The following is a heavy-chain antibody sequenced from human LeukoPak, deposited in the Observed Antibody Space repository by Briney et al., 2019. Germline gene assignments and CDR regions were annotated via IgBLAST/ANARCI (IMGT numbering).Heavy chain of an antibody. CDR1: GYTLTELS. V-gene: IGHV1-2*06. Sequence: ASVKVSCKVSGYTLTELSMHWVRQAPGQGLEWMGRINPNSGGTNYAQKFQGRVTMTRDTSISTAYMELSRLRSDDTAVYYCARIELGTDYWGQGTLVTVSS. J-gene: IGHJ4*02. D-gene: IGHD7-27*01. CDR2: INPNSGGT. CDR3: ARIELGTDY.